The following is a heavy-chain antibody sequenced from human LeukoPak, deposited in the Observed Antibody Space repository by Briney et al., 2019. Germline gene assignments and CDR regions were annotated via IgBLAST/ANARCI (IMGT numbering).Heavy chain of an antibody. CDR3: ARAPWGLQVDY. Sequence: SETLSLTCTVSGGSISTYYWSWIRQPPGKGLEWIGYIYHSGSTNYNPSLKSRVTISVDTSKNQFSLKLSSVTAADTAVYYCARAPWGLQVDYWGQEPWSPSPQ. V-gene: IGHV4-59*01. D-gene: IGHD4-11*01. J-gene: IGHJ4*01. CDR2: IYHSGST. CDR1: GGSISTYY.